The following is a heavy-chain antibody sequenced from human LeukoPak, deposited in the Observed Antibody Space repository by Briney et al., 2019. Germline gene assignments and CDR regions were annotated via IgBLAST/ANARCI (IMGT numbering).Heavy chain of an antibody. V-gene: IGHV1-69*13. Sequence: SVKVSCKASGGTFSSYAISWVRQAPGQGLEWMGGIIPIFGTANYAQKFQGRVTITADESTSTAYMALSSLRSEDTAVYYCANQGGYGYFDYWGQGTLVTVSS. J-gene: IGHJ4*02. D-gene: IGHD3-22*01. CDR2: IIPIFGTA. CDR1: GGTFSSYA. CDR3: ANQGGYGYFDY.